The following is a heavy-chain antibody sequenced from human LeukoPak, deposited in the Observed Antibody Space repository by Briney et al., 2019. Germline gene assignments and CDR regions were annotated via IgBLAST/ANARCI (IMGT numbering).Heavy chain of an antibody. CDR3: ARQGRSGSYSAFSWFDP. CDR1: EYTFTGYY. J-gene: IGHJ5*02. Sequence: ASVKLSCKASEYTFTGYYMHWVRQAPGQGLEWMGWMNPNSGNTGYAQKFQGRVTMTRDMSTNTVYMELSSLRSEDTAVYYCARQGRSGSYSAFSWFDPWGQGTLVTVSS. D-gene: IGHD3-22*01. V-gene: IGHV1-8*02. CDR2: MNPNSGNT.